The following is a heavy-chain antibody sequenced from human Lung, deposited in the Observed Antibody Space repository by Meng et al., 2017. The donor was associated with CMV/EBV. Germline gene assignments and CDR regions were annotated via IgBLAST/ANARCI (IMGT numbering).Heavy chain of an antibody. CDR3: ARDPDYVQSYYFDY. CDR1: GFTVSSYA. D-gene: IGHD4-17*01. Sequence: QVSVVGCGGGVVQPGMSLIFSCAGSGFTVSSYAMHWVRQAPGKGLEWVAVISYDGSNKYYADSVKGRFTISRDNSKNTLYLQMNSLRAEDTAVYYCARDPDYVQSYYFDYWGQGTLVTVSS. V-gene: IGHV3-30-3*01. CDR2: ISYDGSNK. J-gene: IGHJ4*02.